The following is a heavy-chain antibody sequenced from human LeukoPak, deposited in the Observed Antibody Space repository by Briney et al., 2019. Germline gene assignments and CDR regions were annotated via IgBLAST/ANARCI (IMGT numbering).Heavy chain of an antibody. CDR3: TRSTKVVSRTFDY. CDR2: ITPIFGIP. CDR1: GGTFSSYA. J-gene: IGHJ4*02. V-gene: IGHV1-69*13. D-gene: IGHD4-23*01. Sequence: ASVKVSCKASGGTFSSYAISWVRQAPGQGLELVGAITPIFGIPHYVEKFQGRVTITADESTSTAFMELSSLTSDDTAIYYCTRSTKVVSRTFDYWGQGTLVTVSS.